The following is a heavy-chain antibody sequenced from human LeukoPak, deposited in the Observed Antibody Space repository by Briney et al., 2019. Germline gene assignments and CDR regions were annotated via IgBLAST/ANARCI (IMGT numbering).Heavy chain of an antibody. CDR2: ISGGAGST. J-gene: IGHJ4*02. Sequence: GGSLRLSCAAYAITFSTYAMSWVRQAPGKGLECVSVISGGAGSTYYADSVKGRFTISRDNSKNTLYLQMNSLRAEDTAVYYCARAGLCSSTRCYVRDELLDFDYWGQGTLVTVSS. V-gene: IGHV3-23*01. D-gene: IGHD2-2*01. CDR3: ARAGLCSSTRCYVRDELLDFDY. CDR1: AITFSTYA.